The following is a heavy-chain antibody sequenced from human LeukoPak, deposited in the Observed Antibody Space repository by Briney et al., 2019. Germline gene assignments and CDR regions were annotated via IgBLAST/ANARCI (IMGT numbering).Heavy chain of an antibody. CDR3: AKDLNTDFWSGYYGYFDY. J-gene: IGHJ4*02. CDR1: GFTFSTCA. CDR2: ISGNGAST. V-gene: IGHV3-23*01. D-gene: IGHD3-3*01. Sequence: GGSLRLSCAASGFTFSTCAMNWVRQAPGRGLEWVSGISGNGASTYYADSVKGRFTISRDNSKNTLYLQMNSLRAEDTAVYYCAKDLNTDFWSGYYGYFDYWGQGTLVTVSS.